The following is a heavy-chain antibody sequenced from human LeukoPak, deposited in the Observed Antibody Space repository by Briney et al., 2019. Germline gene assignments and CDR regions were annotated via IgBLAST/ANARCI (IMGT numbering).Heavy chain of an antibody. CDR3: ARLLAGCNSGCWFDP. CDR2: FYYSGTS. D-gene: IGHD2/OR15-2a*01. J-gene: IGHJ5*02. Sequence: SETLSLTCTVSGGSISSSSYVWGWIRQPPGKGLEWIGSFYYSGTSYYNPSLASRVTISVDTSNNQFSLKLSSVTAADTAVYYCARLLAGCNSGCWFDPWGQGTLVTVSS. CDR1: GGSISSSSYV. V-gene: IGHV4-39*01.